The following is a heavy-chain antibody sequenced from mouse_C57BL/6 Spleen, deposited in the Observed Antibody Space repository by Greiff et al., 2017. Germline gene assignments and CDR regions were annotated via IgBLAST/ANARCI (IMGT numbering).Heavy chain of an antibody. D-gene: IGHD2-2*01. CDR1: GFTFSDYG. CDR2: ISGGSGTI. J-gene: IGHJ3*01. CDR3: AGGGYEFAY. Sequence: DVKLVESGGGLVKPGGSLKLSCAASGFTFSDYGLHWVRQAPEKGLEWVAYISGGSGTIYYADTVKGRFTISRDNAKNTLFLQMTSLRSEDTAIYYCAGGGYEFAYWGQGTLVTVSA. V-gene: IGHV5-17*01.